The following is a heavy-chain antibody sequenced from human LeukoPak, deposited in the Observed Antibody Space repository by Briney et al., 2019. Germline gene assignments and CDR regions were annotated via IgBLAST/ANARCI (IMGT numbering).Heavy chain of an antibody. V-gene: IGHV4-39*07. CDR3: ASLVVAANVLYFDY. J-gene: IGHJ4*02. Sequence: PSETLSLTCTVSGGSISSSSYYWGWIRQPPGKGLEWIGSIYYSGSTYYNPSLKSRVTISVDTSKNQFSLKLSSVTAADTAVYYCASLVVAANVLYFDYWGQGTLVTVSS. CDR1: GGSISSSSYY. CDR2: IYYSGST. D-gene: IGHD2-15*01.